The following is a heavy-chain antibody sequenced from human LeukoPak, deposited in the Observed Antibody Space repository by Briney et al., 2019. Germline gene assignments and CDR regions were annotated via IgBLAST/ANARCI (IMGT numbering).Heavy chain of an antibody. D-gene: IGHD3-10*01. Sequence: GGSLRLSCAASGFTLGNYAMSWVRQAPGKGLEWVSAISGNGYNTYYADSVKGRFTISSESSGNTLYLQMHSLRAEDTAVYYCAKGVRLWFAFYFDYWGQGTLVTVSS. CDR1: GFTLGNYA. J-gene: IGHJ4*02. CDR2: ISGNGYNT. CDR3: AKGVRLWFAFYFDY. V-gene: IGHV3-23*01.